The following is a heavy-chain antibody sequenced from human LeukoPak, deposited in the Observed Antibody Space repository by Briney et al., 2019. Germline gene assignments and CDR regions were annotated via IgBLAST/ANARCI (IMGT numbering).Heavy chain of an antibody. D-gene: IGHD1-7*01. CDR3: ARDLRKNSYFDY. V-gene: IGHV3-33*08. CDR2: IYFDGNTI. J-gene: IGHJ4*02. Sequence: GGSLRLSCAASGFTFSTYAMHWVRQAPGKGLEWVAIIYFDGNTIYYADSVKGRFTISRDNSKNTLYLQMNGLRAEDTAVNYCARDLRKNSYFDYWGQGTLVTVSS. CDR1: GFTFSTYA.